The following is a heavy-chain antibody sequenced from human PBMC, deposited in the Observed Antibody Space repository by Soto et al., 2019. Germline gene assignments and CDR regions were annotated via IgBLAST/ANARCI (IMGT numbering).Heavy chain of an antibody. CDR3: ARGGYYYDSSGIDAFDI. V-gene: IGHV1-8*02. Sequence: ASVKVSCKASGYIFTTCGINWVRQATGQGLEWMGWMNPNSGNTGYAQKFQGRVTMTRNTSISTAYMELSSLRSEDTAVYYCARGGYYYDSSGIDAFDIWGQGTMVTVSS. CDR2: MNPNSGNT. J-gene: IGHJ3*02. CDR1: GYIFTTCG. D-gene: IGHD3-22*01.